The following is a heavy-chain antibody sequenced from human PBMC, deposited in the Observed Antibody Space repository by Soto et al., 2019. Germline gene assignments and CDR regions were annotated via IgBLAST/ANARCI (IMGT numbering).Heavy chain of an antibody. V-gene: IGHV6-1*01. D-gene: IGHD6-6*01. Sequence: PSQTLSLTCAISGDSVSSDSVAWNWIRQSPSRGLEWLGRTYYRSKWYNDYAVSVKSRITINSDTSKNQFSLHLNSVTPEDTAVYYCARDQKYNNWSKLFDPWGQGTLVTVSS. CDR3: ARDQKYNNWSKLFDP. CDR2: TYYRSKWYN. J-gene: IGHJ5*02. CDR1: GDSVSSDSVA.